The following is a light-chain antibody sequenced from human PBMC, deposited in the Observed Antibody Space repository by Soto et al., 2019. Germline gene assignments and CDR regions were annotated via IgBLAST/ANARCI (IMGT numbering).Light chain of an antibody. CDR1: SSDVGSYNR. CDR2: DVN. CDR3: SSYTISSTYV. Sequence: QSALTQPPSVSGSPGQSVAISCTGTSSDVGSYNRVSWYQQPPGTAPKLMIYDVNNRPSGVPDRFSGSKSGNTASLTISGLQAEDGAEYYGSSYTISSTYVFGSGTKLTVL. V-gene: IGLV2-18*02. J-gene: IGLJ1*01.